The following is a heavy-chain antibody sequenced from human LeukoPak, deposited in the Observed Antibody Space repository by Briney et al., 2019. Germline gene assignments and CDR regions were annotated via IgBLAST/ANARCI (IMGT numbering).Heavy chain of an antibody. CDR1: GYTFTAYY. CDR2: INPNSGGT. D-gene: IGHD3-22*01. V-gene: IGHV1-2*02. CDR3: ARPQDDSSAPDY. Sequence: ASVKVSCKASGYTFTAYYMHWVRQAPGQGLEWMGWINPNSGGTNYAQKFQGRVTMTRDTSISTAYMELSRLRSDDTAVYYCARPQDDSSAPDYWGQGTLVTVSS. J-gene: IGHJ4*02.